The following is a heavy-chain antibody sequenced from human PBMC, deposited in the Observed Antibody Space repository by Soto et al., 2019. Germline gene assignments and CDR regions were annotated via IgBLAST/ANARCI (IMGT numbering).Heavy chain of an antibody. CDR1: GGTFNSYT. D-gene: IGHD3-10*01. CDR2: VNPIVGMS. Sequence: QVQLVQSGVEVKKPGSSVKVSCTASGGTFNSYTLNWVRQAPGQRLEWVGRVNPIVGMSSSASKFQGRVNMTADKSTSTAYMVLTGLKSEDTALYYCATSYGSGSTHFDSWCQGTLVTVSS. J-gene: IGHJ4*02. CDR3: ATSYGSGSTHFDS. V-gene: IGHV1-69*02.